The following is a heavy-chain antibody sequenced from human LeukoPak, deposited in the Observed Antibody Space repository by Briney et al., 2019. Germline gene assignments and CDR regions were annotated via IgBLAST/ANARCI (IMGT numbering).Heavy chain of an antibody. CDR3: ATRFLVPTYYFDY. V-gene: IGHV4-39*01. CDR1: GGSISSSSYY. CDR2: IYYSGST. Sequence: SETLPLTCTVSGGSISSSSYYWGWIRQPPGKGLEWIGSIYYSGSTYYNPSLKSRVTISVDTSKNQFSLKLSSVTAADTAVYYCATRFLVPTYYFDYWGQGTLVTVSS. D-gene: IGHD3-3*01. J-gene: IGHJ4*02.